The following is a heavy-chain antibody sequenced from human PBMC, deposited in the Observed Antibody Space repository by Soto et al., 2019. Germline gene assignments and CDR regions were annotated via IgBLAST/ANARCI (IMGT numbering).Heavy chain of an antibody. CDR1: GYSFISYW. CDR2: FYPGDSTS. V-gene: IGHV5-51*01. J-gene: IGHJ3*02. D-gene: IGHD2-2*03. CDR3: ARIIGYCRNNDCSWTFDI. Sequence: GESLKISCKTSGYSFISYWVAWVRQKPGKGLEWMGTFYPGDSTSTYSPSFQGQVTISVDKSISTAYLHLSSLKASDTAMYYCARIIGYCRNNDCSWTFDIWGQGTAVTVSS.